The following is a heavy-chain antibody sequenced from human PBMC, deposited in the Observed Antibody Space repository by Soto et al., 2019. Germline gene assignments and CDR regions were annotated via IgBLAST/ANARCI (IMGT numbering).Heavy chain of an antibody. Sequence: QVPLVESGGGVVQPGRSLRLSCAASGFTFSSYAMHWVRQAPGKGLEWVAVISYDGSNKYYADSVKGRFTISRDNSKNPLYLQMNSLRAEDTAVYYCARDYYRFNSGYGFSMDVWGQGTTVTVSS. J-gene: IGHJ6*02. CDR1: GFTFSSYA. V-gene: IGHV3-30-3*01. CDR3: ARDYYRFNSGYGFSMDV. D-gene: IGHD5-12*01. CDR2: ISYDGSNK.